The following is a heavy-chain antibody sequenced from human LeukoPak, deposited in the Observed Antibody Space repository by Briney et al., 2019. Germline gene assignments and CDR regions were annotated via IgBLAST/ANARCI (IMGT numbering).Heavy chain of an antibody. Sequence: GVSLTLPCTPSEFSLCSNYMTWVRQAPGKGVEWVSLIYCGGSTNYADSVKGRFTISRDNSRNTLYLQMNSLRAEEKAVYYCARRPSGYHNTGGQGTLVTVYS. V-gene: IGHV3-66*04. CDR1: EFSLCSNY. J-gene: IGHJ4*02. CDR2: IYCGGST. CDR3: ARRPSGYHNT. D-gene: IGHD5-12*01.